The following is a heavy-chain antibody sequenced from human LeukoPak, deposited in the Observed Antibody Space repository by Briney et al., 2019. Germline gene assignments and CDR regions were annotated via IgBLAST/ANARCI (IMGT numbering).Heavy chain of an antibody. CDR3: ARGGRGILTGYTPDY. Sequence: GASVKVSCTASGYTFTGYYMHWVRQAPGQGLEWMGRINPNSGGTNYAQKFQGRVTMTRDTSISTAYMELSRLRSDDTAVYYCARGGRGILTGYTPDYWGQGTLVTVSS. CDR2: INPNSGGT. D-gene: IGHD3-9*01. CDR1: GYTFTGYY. V-gene: IGHV1-2*06. J-gene: IGHJ4*02.